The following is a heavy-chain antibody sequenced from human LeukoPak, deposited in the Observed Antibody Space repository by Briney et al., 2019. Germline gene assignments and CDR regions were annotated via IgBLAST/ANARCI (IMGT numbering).Heavy chain of an antibody. J-gene: IGHJ4*02. V-gene: IGHV4-61*02. D-gene: IGHD5-12*01. Sequence: SQTLSLTCTVSGGSISSGSYYWSWIRQPAGKGLEWIGRIYTSGSTNYNPSLKSRATISVDTSKNQFSLKLSSVTAADTAVYYCARDKGGGYDSYFDYWGQGTLVTVSS. CDR1: GGSISSGSYY. CDR3: ARDKGGGYDSYFDY. CDR2: IYTSGST.